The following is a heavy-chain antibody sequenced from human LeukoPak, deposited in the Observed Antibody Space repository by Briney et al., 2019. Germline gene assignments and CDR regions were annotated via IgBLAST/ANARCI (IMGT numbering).Heavy chain of an antibody. Sequence: SEPLSLICTVSGGSLSSYYWSWIRQPPGKGLEWIGYIFYSRSSNFNRSLKSRVTISVDTSKNQFSLKLSSVTAADTAVYYCARDAYNALFDYWGQGTLVTV. V-gene: IGHV4-59*01. D-gene: IGHD1-14*01. CDR1: GGSLSSYY. CDR3: ARDAYNALFDY. J-gene: IGHJ4*02. CDR2: IFYSRSS.